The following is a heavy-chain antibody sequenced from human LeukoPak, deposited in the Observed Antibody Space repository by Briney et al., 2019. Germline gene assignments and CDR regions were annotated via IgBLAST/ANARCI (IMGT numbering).Heavy chain of an antibody. CDR3: ATLDYYDSSAYYSDY. D-gene: IGHD3-22*01. V-gene: IGHV1-24*01. CDR1: GYTLTELS. J-gene: IGHJ4*02. CDR2: FDPEHGET. Sequence: ASVKVSCRVSGYTLTELSIHWVRQAPGKGLEWMGGFDPEHGETIYAQKFQGKVTMTEDTSTDTAYMELSSLRSEDTAVYYCATLDYYDSSAYYSDYWGQGTLVTVSS.